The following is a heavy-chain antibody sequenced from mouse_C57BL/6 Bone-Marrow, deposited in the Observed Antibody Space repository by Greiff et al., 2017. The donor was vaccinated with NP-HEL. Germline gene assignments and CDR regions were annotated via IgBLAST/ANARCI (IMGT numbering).Heavy chain of an antibody. Sequence: QVQLQQPGAELVMPGASVKLSCKASGYTFTSYWMHWVKQRPGQGLEWIGEIDPSDSYTNYNQQFKGKSTLTVDNSSSTAYMQLSSLTSEDSAVYYCARGPTPFAYWGQGTLVTVSA. CDR2: IDPSDSYT. D-gene: IGHD6-1*01. CDR1: GYTFTSYW. CDR3: ARGPTPFAY. J-gene: IGHJ3*01. V-gene: IGHV1-69*01.